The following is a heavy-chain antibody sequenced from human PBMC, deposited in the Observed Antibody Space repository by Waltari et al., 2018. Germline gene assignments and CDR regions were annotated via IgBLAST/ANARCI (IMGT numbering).Heavy chain of an antibody. Sequence: EVQLVESGGGLVQPGGSLRLSCAASGFTFSSYDMTWVRQAPGKGLECVSYISSSGSTIYYADSVKGRFTISRDNAKNSLYLQMNSLRAEDTAVYYCARGLRAGSGRQRNEYFQHWGQGTLVTVSS. J-gene: IGHJ1*01. CDR2: ISSSGSTI. CDR1: GFTFSSYD. CDR3: ARGLRAGSGRQRNEYFQH. D-gene: IGHD2-15*01. V-gene: IGHV3-48*03.